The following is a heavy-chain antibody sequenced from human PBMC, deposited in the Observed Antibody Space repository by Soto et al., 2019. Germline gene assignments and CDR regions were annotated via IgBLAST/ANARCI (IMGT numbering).Heavy chain of an antibody. CDR3: TSRPGGELLAFDI. J-gene: IGHJ3*02. Sequence: GGSLRLSCAASGFTFSNAWMSWVRQAPGKGLEWVGRIKSKTDGGTTDYAAPVKGRFTISRDDSKNTLYLQMNSLKTEDTAVYYCTSRPGGELLAFDIWGQGTMVTVSS. CDR2: IKSKTDGGTT. V-gene: IGHV3-15*01. CDR1: GFTFSNAW. D-gene: IGHD1-26*01.